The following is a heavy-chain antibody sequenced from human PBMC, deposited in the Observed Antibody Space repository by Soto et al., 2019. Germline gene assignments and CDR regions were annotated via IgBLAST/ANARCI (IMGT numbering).Heavy chain of an antibody. V-gene: IGHV4-59*01. CDR1: GGSISSYY. Sequence: SETLSLTCTVSGGSISSYYWSWIRQPPGKGLEWIGYIYYSGSTNYNPSLKSRVTISVDTSKNQFSLKLSSVTAADTAVYYCARVYYDFWSGPCLYYYYMDVWGKGTTVTVSS. D-gene: IGHD3-3*01. J-gene: IGHJ6*03. CDR3: ARVYYDFWSGPCLYYYYMDV. CDR2: IYYSGST.